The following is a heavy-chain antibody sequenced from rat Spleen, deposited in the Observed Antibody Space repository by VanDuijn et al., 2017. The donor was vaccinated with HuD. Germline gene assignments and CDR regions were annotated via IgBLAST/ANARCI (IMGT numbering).Heavy chain of an antibody. CDR3: TREETLYWYFDF. J-gene: IGHJ1*01. CDR1: GFTFSDYN. D-gene: IGHD3-4*01. V-gene: IGHV5-7*01. Sequence: EVQLVESGGGLVQPGRSLKLSCAASGFTFSDYNMAWVRQAPKKGLEWVATISYDGSSTYYPDSVKGRFTISRDTAQNTLYLQMNSLRSEDTATYYCTREETLYWYFDFWGPGTMVTVSS. CDR2: ISYDGSST.